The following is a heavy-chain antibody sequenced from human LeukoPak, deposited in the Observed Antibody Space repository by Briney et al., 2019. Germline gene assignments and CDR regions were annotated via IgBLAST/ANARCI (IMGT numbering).Heavy chain of an antibody. CDR3: ARLLWTTLDTAMAPPGEFDY. D-gene: IGHD5-18*01. CDR2: IYTSGST. V-gene: IGHV4-61*02. Sequence: PSETLSLTCTVSGGSVSSGDYYWTWIRQPAGKGLEWIGRIYTSGSTTYSPSLKSRVTISRDTSKNQFSLKLSSVTAADTAVYYCARLLWTTLDTAMAPPGEFDYWGQGTLVTVSS. J-gene: IGHJ4*02. CDR1: GGSVSSGDYY.